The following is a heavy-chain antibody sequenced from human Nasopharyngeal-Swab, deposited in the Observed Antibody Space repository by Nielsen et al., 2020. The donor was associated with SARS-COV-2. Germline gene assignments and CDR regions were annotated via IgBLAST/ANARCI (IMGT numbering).Heavy chain of an antibody. CDR2: IIPIFGTA. CDR3: AREGWETSGDSSGLFDY. D-gene: IGHD3-22*01. CDR1: GGTFSSYA. Sequence: SVKVSCKASGGTFSSYAISWVRQAPGQGLEWMGGIIPIFGTANYAQKFQGRVTITADESTSTAYMELSSLRSEDMAVYYCAREGWETSGDSSGLFDYWGQGTLVTVSS. V-gene: IGHV1-69*13. J-gene: IGHJ4*02.